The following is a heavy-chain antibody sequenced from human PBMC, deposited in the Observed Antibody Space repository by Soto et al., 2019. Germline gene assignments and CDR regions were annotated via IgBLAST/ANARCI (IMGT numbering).Heavy chain of an antibody. J-gene: IGHJ4*02. V-gene: IGHV4-30-2*01. Sequence: SETLSLTCAVSGGSISSGGYSWSWIRQPPGKDLEWIGYIYHSGSTYYNPSLKSRVTISVDRSKNQFSLKLSSVTAADTAVYYCARVHYSCSSDNCYDGGFDYWGQGTLVTVSS. CDR1: GGSISSGGYS. CDR3: ARVHYSCSSDNCYDGGFDY. D-gene: IGHD2-15*01. CDR2: IYHSGST.